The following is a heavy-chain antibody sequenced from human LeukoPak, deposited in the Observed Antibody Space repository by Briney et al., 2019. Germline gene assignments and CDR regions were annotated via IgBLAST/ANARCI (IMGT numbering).Heavy chain of an antibody. CDR1: GGSISSSSYY. CDR3: HYGDHSLYYYYYMDV. J-gene: IGHJ6*03. V-gene: IGHV4-39*01. Sequence: PSETLSLTCTVSGGSISSSSYYWGWIRQPPGKGLEWIGSIYYSGSTYYNPSLKSRVTISVDTSKNQFSLKLSSVTAADTAVYYCHYGDHSLYYYYYMDVWGKGTTVTISS. CDR2: IYYSGST. D-gene: IGHD4-17*01.